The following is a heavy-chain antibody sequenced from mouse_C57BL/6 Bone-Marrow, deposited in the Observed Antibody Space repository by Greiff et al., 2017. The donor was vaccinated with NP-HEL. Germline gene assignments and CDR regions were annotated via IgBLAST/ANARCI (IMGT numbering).Heavy chain of an antibody. D-gene: IGHD1-1*01. CDR1: GYTFTDHT. V-gene: IGHV1-78*01. CDR3: ARGITTVVDSYYFDY. Sequence: VKLMESDAELVKPGASVKISCKVSGYTFTDHTIHWMKQRPEQGLEWIGYIYPRDGSTKYNEKFKGKATLTADKSSSTAYMQLNSLTSEDSAVYFCARGITTVVDSYYFDYWGQGTTLTVSS. J-gene: IGHJ2*01. CDR2: IYPRDGST.